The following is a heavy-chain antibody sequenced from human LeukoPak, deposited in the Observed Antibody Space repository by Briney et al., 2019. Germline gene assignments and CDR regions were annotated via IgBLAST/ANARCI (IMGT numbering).Heavy chain of an antibody. V-gene: IGHV1-69*06. Sequence: PSASVKVSCKASGGTFSSYAISWVRQAPGQGLEWMGGIIPIFGTANYAQKFRVRVTITADKSTNTAYMDLRGLRSEDTAVYYCARGLRSLAWSSPHYYYYMDVWGKGTTVTVS. J-gene: IGHJ6*03. D-gene: IGHD3-3*01. CDR3: ARGLRSLAWSSPHYYYYMDV. CDR2: IIPIFGTA. CDR1: GGTFSSYA.